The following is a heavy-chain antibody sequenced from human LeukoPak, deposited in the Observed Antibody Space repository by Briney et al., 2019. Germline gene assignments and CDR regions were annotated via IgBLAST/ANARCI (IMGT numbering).Heavy chain of an antibody. J-gene: IGHJ4*02. CDR3: ARGLRYTAYYDFWSGYYTFDY. V-gene: IGHV3-48*04. CDR1: GFTFSSYS. Sequence: GGSLRLSCAASGFTFSSYSMNWVRQAPGKGLEWVSYISSSSTIYYADSVKGRFTISRDNAKNSLYLQMNSLRAEDTAVYYCARGLRYTAYYDFWSGYYTFDYWGQGTLVTVS. D-gene: IGHD3-3*01. CDR2: ISSSSTI.